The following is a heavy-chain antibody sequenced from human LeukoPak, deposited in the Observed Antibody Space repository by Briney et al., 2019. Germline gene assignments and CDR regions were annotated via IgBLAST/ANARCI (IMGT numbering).Heavy chain of an antibody. CDR2: IPSEGSGR. CDR3: VKSGNTSGSYWYFDL. Sequence: GESLRLSCEASGFTLSQYGLHWVRQAPGKGLEWVAFIPSEGSGRFHAASVRDRFSISKDDSKHTLYLQMSSLRAEDTALYYCVKSGNTSGSYWYFDLWGRGTLVTVSS. D-gene: IGHD3-10*01. J-gene: IGHJ2*01. CDR1: GFTLSQYG. V-gene: IGHV3-30*02.